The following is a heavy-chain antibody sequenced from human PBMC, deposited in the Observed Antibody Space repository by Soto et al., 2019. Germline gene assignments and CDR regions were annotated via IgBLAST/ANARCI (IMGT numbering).Heavy chain of an antibody. CDR2: ISTDNGDT. D-gene: IGHD1-26*01. J-gene: IGHJ1*01. CDR1: GYTFPNFG. CDR3: ARDLSSGSYAGEYFQH. V-gene: IGHV1-18*04. Sequence: ASVKVSCKASGYTFPNFGISWVRQAPGQGLEWLGWISTDNGDTKYAQKIQARVTLTTDTATSTVYMELSSLRSEDTAVYYCARDLSSGSYAGEYFQHWGQGTLVTVSS.